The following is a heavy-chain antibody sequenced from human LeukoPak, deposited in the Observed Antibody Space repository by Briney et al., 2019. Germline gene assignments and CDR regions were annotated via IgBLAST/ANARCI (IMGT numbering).Heavy chain of an antibody. CDR3: AKSAYYDFWSGYRHYFDY. V-gene: IGHV3-23*01. Sequence: GASLRLSCAASGFTFNSYAMSWVRQAPGKGLEWVSAISGSGGSTYYADSVKGRFTISRDNSKNTLYLQMNSLGAEDTAVYYCAKSAYYDFWSGYRHYFDYWGQGTLVTVSS. CDR1: GFTFNSYA. CDR2: ISGSGGST. J-gene: IGHJ4*02. D-gene: IGHD3-3*01.